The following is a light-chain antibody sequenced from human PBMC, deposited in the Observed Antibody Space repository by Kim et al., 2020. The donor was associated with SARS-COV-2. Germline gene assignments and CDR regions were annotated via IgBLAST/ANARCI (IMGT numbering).Light chain of an antibody. CDR1: TSNIETIY. CDR2: HNH. V-gene: IGLV1-51*01. CDR3: GTWDTGLRAVV. J-gene: IGLJ7*01. Sequence: GQTVTISCAGDTSNIETIYVSWYQQLPGAAPKLLIYHNHERPSGIPDRVSGSKSGASATLGITGLQTGDAADYYCGTWDTGLRAVVFGGGTQLTVL.